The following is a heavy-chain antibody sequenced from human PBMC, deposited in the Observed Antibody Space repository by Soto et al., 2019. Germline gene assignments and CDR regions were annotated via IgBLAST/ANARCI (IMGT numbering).Heavy chain of an antibody. J-gene: IGHJ5*02. CDR2: LYFNGGT. V-gene: IGHV4-30-4*01. Sequence: QVQLQESGPGLVKPSQTLSLTCTVSGGPINSPDYYWTWFRRSPGKALEWIGYLYFNGGTPYTPSLRTPVSRSFYTSMKIFYLTMRYVTAADTAVYYCARGISKYRRWYDPHTWFAAWGPGVLVTVSS. CDR3: ARGISKYRRWYDPHTWFAA. D-gene: IGHD1-1*01. CDR1: GGPINSPDYY.